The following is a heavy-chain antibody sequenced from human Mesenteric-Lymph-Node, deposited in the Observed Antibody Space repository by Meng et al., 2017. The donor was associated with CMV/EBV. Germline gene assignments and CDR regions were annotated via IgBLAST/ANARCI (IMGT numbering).Heavy chain of an antibody. Sequence: GESLKISCEASGFTFSSHWMSWVRQAPGQGLEWVANIKQDGSGKYYVDSVKGRSTISRDNVKNSLYLQMNSLSVEDTAVYYCARSAVGIQLWSDYYGMDVWGQGTTVTVSS. CDR2: IKQDGSGK. CDR1: GFTFSSHW. CDR3: ARSAVGIQLWSDYYGMDV. V-gene: IGHV3-7*01. D-gene: IGHD5-18*01. J-gene: IGHJ6*02.